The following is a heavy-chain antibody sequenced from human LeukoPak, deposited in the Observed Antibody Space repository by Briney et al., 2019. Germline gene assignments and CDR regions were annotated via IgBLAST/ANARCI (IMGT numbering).Heavy chain of an antibody. V-gene: IGHV4-34*01. Sequence: SETLSLTCAVYGGSFSGYCWSWIRQPPGKGLEWIGEINHSGSTNYNPSLKSRVTISVDTSKNQFSLKLSSVTAADTAVYYCARGFQLQTQKFDPWGQGTLVTVSS. CDR1: GGSFSGYC. CDR3: ARGFQLQTQKFDP. J-gene: IGHJ5*02. CDR2: INHSGST. D-gene: IGHD2-2*01.